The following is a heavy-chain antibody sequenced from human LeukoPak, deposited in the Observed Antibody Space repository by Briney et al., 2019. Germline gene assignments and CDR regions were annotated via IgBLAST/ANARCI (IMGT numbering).Heavy chain of an antibody. Sequence: PGGSLRLSCAASGFTFDDYAMHWIRQAPGKGLEWASGISWNGDIIVYADSVKGRFTISRDNAKNSLYLQMNSLRAEDTALYHCAKDGRSGSGRYDGRNWFDPWGQGTLVTVSS. CDR2: ISWNGDII. V-gene: IGHV3-9*01. CDR1: GFTFDDYA. J-gene: IGHJ5*02. D-gene: IGHD6-19*01. CDR3: AKDGRSGSGRYDGRNWFDP.